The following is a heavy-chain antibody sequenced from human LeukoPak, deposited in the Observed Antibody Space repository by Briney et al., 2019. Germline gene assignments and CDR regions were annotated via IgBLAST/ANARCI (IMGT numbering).Heavy chain of an antibody. Sequence: ASVKVSCKASGYTFANYGISWVRQAPGQGLEWVGWISAYNGNTNYAQKLQGRVTMTTDTSTSTGYMELRSLRSDDTALYYCARSPIARVAATTPYYMDVWAKGPRSPSP. V-gene: IGHV1-18*01. CDR1: GYTFANYG. D-gene: IGHD6-19*01. CDR3: ARSPIARVAATTPYYMDV. CDR2: ISAYNGNT. J-gene: IGHJ6*03.